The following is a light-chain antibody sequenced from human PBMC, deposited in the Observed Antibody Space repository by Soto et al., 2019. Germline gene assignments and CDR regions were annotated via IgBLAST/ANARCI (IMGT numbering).Light chain of an antibody. CDR2: EVF. CDR1: SSDIGRFNY. V-gene: IGLV2-8*01. Sequence: QSVLTQPPSASGSPGQSVTISCTGTSSDIGRFNYVSWYQQHPGKAPKLLLYEVFQRPSGIPDRFSGSKSGHTASLTVSGLRADDEATYYCSSYAGSDFLVFGGGTQLTVL. J-gene: IGLJ2*01. CDR3: SSYAGSDFLV.